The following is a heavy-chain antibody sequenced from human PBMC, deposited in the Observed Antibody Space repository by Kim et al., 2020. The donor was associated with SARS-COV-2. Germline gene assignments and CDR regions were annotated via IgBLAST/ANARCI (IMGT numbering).Heavy chain of an antibody. Sequence: GGSLRLSCAASGFTVSSNYMSWVRQAPGKGLEWVSVIYSGGSTYYADSVKGRFTISRDNSKNTLYLQMNSLRAEDTAVYYCARPVPQYSYGLDYWGQGTLVTVSS. V-gene: IGHV3-53*01. CDR3: ARPVPQYSYGLDY. CDR2: IYSGGST. CDR1: GFTVSSNY. J-gene: IGHJ4*02. D-gene: IGHD5-18*01.